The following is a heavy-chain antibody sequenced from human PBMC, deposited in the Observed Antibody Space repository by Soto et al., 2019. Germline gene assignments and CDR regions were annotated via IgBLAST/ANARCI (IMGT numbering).Heavy chain of an antibody. CDR3: ATVNGSERSEPQVVAATGLDY. Sequence: QVQLVQSGAEVKKPASSVKVSCKASGGTFSSYAISWVRQAPGQGLEWMGGIIPIFGTANYAQKFQGRVTITADESTSTASMELSSLRSEDTAVYDCATVNGSERSEPQVVAATGLDYCGQGTLVTVAA. D-gene: IGHD2-15*01. CDR1: GGTFSSYA. CDR2: IIPIFGTA. V-gene: IGHV1-69*01. J-gene: IGHJ4*02.